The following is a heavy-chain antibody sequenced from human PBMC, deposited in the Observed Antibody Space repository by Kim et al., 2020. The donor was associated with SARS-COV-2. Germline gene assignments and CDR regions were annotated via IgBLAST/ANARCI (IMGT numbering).Heavy chain of an antibody. CDR2: INHSGST. J-gene: IGHJ6*02. V-gene: IGHV4-34*01. CDR3: AGPGSLGIAVAGARSLGMDV. D-gene: IGHD6-19*01. Sequence: SETLSLTCAVYGGSFSGYYWSWIRQPPGKGLEWIGEINHSGSTNYNPSLKSRVTISVDTSKNQFSLKLSSVTAADTAVYYCAGPGSLGIAVAGARSLGMDVWGQGTTVTVSS. CDR1: GGSFSGYY.